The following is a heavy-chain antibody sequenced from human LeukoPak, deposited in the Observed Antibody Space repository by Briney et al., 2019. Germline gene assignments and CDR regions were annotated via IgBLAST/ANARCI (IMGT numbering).Heavy chain of an antibody. CDR2: IYTSGST. V-gene: IGHV4-61*02. D-gene: IGHD2-2*01. J-gene: IGHJ6*03. CDR1: GGSISSGSYY. Sequence: SQTLFLTCTVSGGSISSGSYYWSWIRQPAGKGLEWIGRIYTSGSTNYNPSLKSRVTISVDTSKNQFSLKLSSVTAADTAVYYCARSRFIVVVPAARGNYYYMDVWGKGTTVTVSS. CDR3: ARSRFIVVVPAARGNYYYMDV.